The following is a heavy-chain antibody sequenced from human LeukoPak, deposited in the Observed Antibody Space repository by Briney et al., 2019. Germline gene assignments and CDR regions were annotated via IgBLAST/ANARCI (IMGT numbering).Heavy chain of an antibody. D-gene: IGHD3-10*01. CDR2: INWNGGST. CDR3: ARGFRYYGSGSAHDY. J-gene: IGHJ4*02. Sequence: AGGSLRLSCAASGFTFDDYDMSWVRHAPGKGLEWVSGINWNGGSTGYADSVKGRFTISRDNAKDSLYLQMNSLRAEDTALYHCARGFRYYGSGSAHDYWGQGTLVTVSS. V-gene: IGHV3-20*01. CDR1: GFTFDDYD.